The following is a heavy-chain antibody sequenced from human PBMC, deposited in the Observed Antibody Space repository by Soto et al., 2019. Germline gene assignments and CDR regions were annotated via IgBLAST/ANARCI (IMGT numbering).Heavy chain of an antibody. CDR2: ISGSGGST. Sequence: EVQLLESGGGLVQPGGSLRLSCAASGFTFSSYAMSWVRQAPGKGLEWVSAISGSGGSTYYADSVKGRFTISRDNSKNTLYLQMNGLSAEDTAVYYCAKDQLEWLAPYCMDVWGQGTTVTLSS. V-gene: IGHV3-23*01. CDR1: GFTFSSYA. CDR3: AKDQLEWLAPYCMDV. D-gene: IGHD6-19*01. J-gene: IGHJ6*02.